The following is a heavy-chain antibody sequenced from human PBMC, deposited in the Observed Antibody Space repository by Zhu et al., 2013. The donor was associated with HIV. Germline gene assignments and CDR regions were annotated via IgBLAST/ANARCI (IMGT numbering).Heavy chain of an antibody. CDR1: GFTFDDYA. V-gene: IGHV3-43D*04. CDR2: ISWDGGST. CDR3: AKDSHPHYYDSSGYLGY. D-gene: IGHD3-22*01. Sequence: EVQLVESGGVVVQPGGSLRLSCAASGFTFDDYAMHWVRQAPGKGLEWVSLISWDGGSTYYADSVKGRFTISRDNSKNSLYLQTNSLRAEDTALYYCAKDSHPHYYDSSGYLGYWGQGTLVTVSS. J-gene: IGHJ4*02.